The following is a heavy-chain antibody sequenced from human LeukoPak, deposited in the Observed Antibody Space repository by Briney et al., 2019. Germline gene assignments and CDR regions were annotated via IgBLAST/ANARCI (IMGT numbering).Heavy chain of an antibody. V-gene: IGHV3-33*01. CDR3: ARDEHIVVVTASYNWFDP. Sequence: GGSLRLSCAASGFTFSSYGMYWVRQAPGKGLEWVAVIWYDGSNKYYADSVKGRFTISRDNSKNTLYLQMNSLRAEDTAVYYCARDEHIVVVTASYNWFDPWGQGTLVTVSS. CDR2: IWYDGSNK. J-gene: IGHJ5*02. D-gene: IGHD2-21*02. CDR1: GFTFSSYG.